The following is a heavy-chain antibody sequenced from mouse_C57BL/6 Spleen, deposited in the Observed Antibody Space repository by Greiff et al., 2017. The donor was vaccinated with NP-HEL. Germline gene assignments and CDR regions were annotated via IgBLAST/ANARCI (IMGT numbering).Heavy chain of an antibody. Sequence: QVQLQQSGPELVKPGASVKISCKASGYAFSSSWMNWVKQRPGKGLVWIGRIYPGDGDTNYNGKFKGKATLTADKSSSTAYMQLSSLTSEDSAVYFCARDDGRYYYAMDYWGQGTSVTVSS. D-gene: IGHD2-3*01. J-gene: IGHJ4*01. CDR1: GYAFSSSW. CDR3: ARDDGRYYYAMDY. V-gene: IGHV1-82*01. CDR2: IYPGDGDT.